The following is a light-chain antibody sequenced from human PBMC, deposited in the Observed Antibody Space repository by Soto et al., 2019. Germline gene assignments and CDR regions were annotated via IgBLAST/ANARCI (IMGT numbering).Light chain of an antibody. CDR1: QSISSW. V-gene: IGKV1-5*03. CDR2: KAS. Sequence: IQMTQSPSTLSASVGDRVTITCRASQSISSWLAWYQQKPGKAPKLLIYKASSLESGVPSRFSGSGSGTDFTLTISGLEPADLGVYYCQQRHNWPITFGQGTRLEIK. CDR3: QQRHNWPIT. J-gene: IGKJ5*01.